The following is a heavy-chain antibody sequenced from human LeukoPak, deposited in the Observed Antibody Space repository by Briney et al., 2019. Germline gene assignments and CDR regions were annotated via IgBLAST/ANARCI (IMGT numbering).Heavy chain of an antibody. CDR2: INLQNGVT. J-gene: IGHJ4*02. V-gene: IGHV1-2*06. Sequence: ASVRVSCKASGYTFSDFYMHWVRQAPGQGLDWMGRINLQNGVTTYAQKFRGRVTMTRDTSVNTAYMELGGLMSDDTAIYYCARDRVGDGFTNFYFDYWGQGSLVTVSS. CDR1: GYTFSDFY. D-gene: IGHD3-10*01. CDR3: ARDRVGDGFTNFYFDY.